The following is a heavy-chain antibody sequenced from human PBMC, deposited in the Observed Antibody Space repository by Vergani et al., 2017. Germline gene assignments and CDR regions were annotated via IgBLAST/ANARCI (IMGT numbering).Heavy chain of an antibody. CDR1: GYTFSNDY. V-gene: IGHV1-46*03. CDR3: ARGDYGILTGYQY. J-gene: IGHJ4*02. CDR2: INPSGGHT. D-gene: IGHD3-9*01. Sequence: QVQVVQSGAEVKKSGASVKVSCKTSGYTFSNDYMHWVRQAPGQGLEWMGIINPSGGHTNYAQKFQGRVTMTRDTSTSTVYMELSSLRSEDTAIYYCARGDYGILTGYQYWGQGTLVTVSA.